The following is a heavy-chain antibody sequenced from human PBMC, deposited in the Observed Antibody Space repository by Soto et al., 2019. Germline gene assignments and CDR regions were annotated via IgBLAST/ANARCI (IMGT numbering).Heavy chain of an antibody. Sequence: GGSLRLSCAASGFTFSSYAMNWVRQTPGQGLEWVSSITGSGDGAFYADSVKGRFSISRDNSKNTLYLQMNSLRVEDTAVYYCTKASGCYLSFPWFDPCGQGTLVTVSS. V-gene: IGHV3-23*01. D-gene: IGHD1-26*01. CDR2: ITGSGDGA. CDR1: GFTFSSYA. CDR3: TKASGCYLSFPWFDP. J-gene: IGHJ5*02.